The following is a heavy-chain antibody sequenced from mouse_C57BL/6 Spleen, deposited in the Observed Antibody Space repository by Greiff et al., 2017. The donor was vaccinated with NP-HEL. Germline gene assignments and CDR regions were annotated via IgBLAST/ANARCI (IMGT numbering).Heavy chain of an antibody. CDR3: ARERSNYRYFDV. V-gene: IGHV5-17*01. Sequence: EVQLVESGGGLVKPGGSLKLSCAASGFTFSDYGMHWVRQAPEKGLEWVAYISSGSSTIYYADTVKGRFTISRDNAKNTLFLQMTSLRSEDTAMDYCARERSNYRYFDVWGTGTTVTVSS. CDR1: GFTFSDYG. D-gene: IGHD2-5*01. CDR2: ISSGSSTI. J-gene: IGHJ1*03.